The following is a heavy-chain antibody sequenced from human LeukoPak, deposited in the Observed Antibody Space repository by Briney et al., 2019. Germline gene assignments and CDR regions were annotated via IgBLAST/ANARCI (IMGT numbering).Heavy chain of an antibody. J-gene: IGHJ4*02. CDR3: ARGNIDTSGYCPFDY. V-gene: IGHV4-30-2*01. Sequence: PSQTLSLTCAVSGGSISSGGYSWSWIRQPPGKGLEWIGYIYHSGSTYYNPSLKSRVTISVDRSKNQFSLKLSSVTAADTALYYCARGNIDTSGYCPFDYWGQGTLVTVSS. CDR2: IYHSGST. CDR1: GGSISSGGYS. D-gene: IGHD3-22*01.